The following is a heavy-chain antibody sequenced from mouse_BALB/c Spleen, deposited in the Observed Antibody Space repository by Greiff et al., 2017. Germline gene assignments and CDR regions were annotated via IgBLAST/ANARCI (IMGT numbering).Heavy chain of an antibody. Sequence: EVQLQESGPGLVKPSQSLSLTCTVTGYSITSDYAWNWIRQFPGNKLEWMGYISYSGSTSYNPSLKSRISITRDTSKNQFFLQLNSVTTEDTATYYCARITTVVFDYWGQGTTLTVSS. D-gene: IGHD1-1*01. CDR2: ISYSGST. CDR3: ARITTVVFDY. V-gene: IGHV3-2*02. J-gene: IGHJ2*01. CDR1: GYSITSDYA.